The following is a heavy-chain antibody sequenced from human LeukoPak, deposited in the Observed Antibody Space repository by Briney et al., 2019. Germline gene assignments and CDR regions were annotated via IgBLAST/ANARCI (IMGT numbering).Heavy chain of an antibody. J-gene: IGHJ3*01. Sequence: PSETLSLTCTVSGGSISSYYWSWIRQPAGKGLEWIGYVYSSGSTKYNPSLKSRVTTSVDTSKKQFSLKLDSVTAADTAVYYCARRAGPCSGTSCPGALDLWGQGTMVTVSS. D-gene: IGHD2-2*01. CDR2: VYSSGST. CDR3: ARRAGPCSGTSCPGALDL. CDR1: GGSISSYY. V-gene: IGHV4-59*01.